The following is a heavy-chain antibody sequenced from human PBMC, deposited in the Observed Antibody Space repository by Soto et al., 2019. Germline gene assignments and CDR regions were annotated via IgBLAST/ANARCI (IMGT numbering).Heavy chain of an antibody. CDR2: ISSSGSTI. J-gene: IGHJ6*02. V-gene: IGHV3-48*03. CDR1: GFTFSSYE. CDR3: ARLNYGSSWAFAVYYYYGMDV. D-gene: IGHD6-13*01. Sequence: EVQLVESGGGLVQPGGSLSLSCAASGFTFSSYEMNWVRQAPGKGLEWDSYISSSGSTIYYADSVKGRFTSSRDNAKSSLYLQMNSLRAEDMSVYYCARLNYGSSWAFAVYYYYGMDVWGQGTTVTVSS.